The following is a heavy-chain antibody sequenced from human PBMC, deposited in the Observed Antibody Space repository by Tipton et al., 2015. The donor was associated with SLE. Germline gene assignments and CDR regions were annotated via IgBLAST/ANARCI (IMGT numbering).Heavy chain of an antibody. Sequence: TLSLTCTVSGGSISSSGYCWTWIRQPPGKGLEWIGEINHSGSTNYNPSLKSRVTISVDTSRNQFSLKLSSVTAADTAVYYCASGGIIWYFDLWGRGTLVPVSS. CDR3: ASGGIIWYFDL. CDR2: INHSGST. CDR1: GGSISSSGYC. D-gene: IGHD3-16*01. V-gene: IGHV4-39*07. J-gene: IGHJ2*01.